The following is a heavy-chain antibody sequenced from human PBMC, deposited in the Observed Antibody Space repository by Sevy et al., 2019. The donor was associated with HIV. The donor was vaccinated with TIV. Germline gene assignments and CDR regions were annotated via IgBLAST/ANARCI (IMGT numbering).Heavy chain of an antibody. CDR1: GGSISSYY. V-gene: IGHV4-59*01. CDR2: IYYSGST. D-gene: IGHD3-22*01. CDR3: ARLGSSGYYTYYYYIDV. J-gene: IGHJ6*03. Sequence: SETLSLTCTVSGGSISSYYWSWIRQPPGKGLEWIGYIYYSGSTNYNPSLKSRVTISVDTSKNQFSLKLSSVTAADTAVYYCARLGSSGYYTYYYYIDVWGKGTTVTVSS.